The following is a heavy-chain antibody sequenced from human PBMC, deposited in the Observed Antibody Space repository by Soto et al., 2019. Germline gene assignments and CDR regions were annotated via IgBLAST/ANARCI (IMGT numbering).Heavy chain of an antibody. V-gene: IGHV3-23*01. Sequence: DVQRLESGGGLVQPGGSLTLSCAASRFIFSDYAMNWVRQAPGKGLEWVSSIGGGNTDRYYADSVKGRLIISRDNSKNTMYLQMNSLRDADTAVYYCAKDAVSYNGKWDWFASWGQGTLVTVSS. CDR2: IGGGNTDR. CDR1: RFIFSDYA. J-gene: IGHJ5*01. D-gene: IGHD1-26*01. CDR3: AKDAVSYNGKWDWFAS.